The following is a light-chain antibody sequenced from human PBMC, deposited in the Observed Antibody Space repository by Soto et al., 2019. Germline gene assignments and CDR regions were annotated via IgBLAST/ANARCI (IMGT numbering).Light chain of an antibody. Sequence: DIPLTQSPSTLSASVGDRVTITCRASQIITRWLAWYQQKPGKAPKVLIYDASNLESGVPSRFSGSGSGTEFTLTISSLQPDDVATYYCQQYNSYPLTCGGGTKVEIE. CDR1: QIITRW. V-gene: IGKV1-5*01. CDR2: DAS. J-gene: IGKJ4*01. CDR3: QQYNSYPLT.